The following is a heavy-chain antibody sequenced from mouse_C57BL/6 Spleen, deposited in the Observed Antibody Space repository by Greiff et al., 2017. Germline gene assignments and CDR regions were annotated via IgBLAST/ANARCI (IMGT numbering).Heavy chain of an antibody. D-gene: IGHD2-3*01. V-gene: IGHV1-26*01. CDR2: INPNNGGT. CDR1: GYTFTDYY. J-gene: IGHJ3*01. Sequence: VQLQQSGPELVKPGASVKISCKASGYTFTDYYMNWVKQSHGKSLEWIGDINPNNGGTSYNQKFKGKATLTVDQSSSTAYMELRSLTSEDSAVYYCARDGYFAYWGQGTLVTVSA. CDR3: ARDGYFAY.